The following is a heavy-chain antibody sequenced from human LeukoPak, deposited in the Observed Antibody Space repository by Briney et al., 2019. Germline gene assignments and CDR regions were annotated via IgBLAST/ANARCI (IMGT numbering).Heavy chain of an antibody. CDR1: GGSISSGGYY. CDR3: ARARRFYDFWSGLNWFDP. V-gene: IGHV4-31*03. D-gene: IGHD3-3*01. CDR2: IYYSGST. J-gene: IGHJ5*02. Sequence: SQTLSLTCTVSGGSISSGGYYWSWIRQHPGKGLEWIGYIYYSGSTYYNPSLKSRVTISVDTSKNQFSLKLGSVTAADTAVYYCARARRFYDFWSGLNWFDPWGQGTLVTVSS.